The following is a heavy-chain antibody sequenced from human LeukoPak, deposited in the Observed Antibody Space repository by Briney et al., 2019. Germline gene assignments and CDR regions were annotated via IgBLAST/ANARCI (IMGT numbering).Heavy chain of an antibody. CDR2: ISPYIGNT. CDR1: GYTFTKYD. Sequence: ASVKVSCKASGYTFTKYDIHWVRQAPGQGLEWMGWISPYIGNTYYSQKLQGRVTMTTDTSTTTAYMELRSLRSDDTGVYYCARFTPRLSREKFDYWGQGTLVTVSS. J-gene: IGHJ4*02. V-gene: IGHV1-18*01. D-gene: IGHD3-3*02. CDR3: ARFTPRLSREKFDY.